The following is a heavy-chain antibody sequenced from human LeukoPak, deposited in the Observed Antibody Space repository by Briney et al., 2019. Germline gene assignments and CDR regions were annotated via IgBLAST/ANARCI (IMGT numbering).Heavy chain of an antibody. CDR1: GFTFSSYW. J-gene: IGHJ6*02. CDR3: ARGGGSGWPRGLDV. CDR2: LNSDGSTT. Sequence: QPGGSLRLSCAASGFTFSSYWMHWVRQAPGKGLVWVSRLNSDGSTTSYADSVQGRFTISRDNAQNTLYLQMNSLRADDTAVYYCARGGGSGWPRGLDVWGQGTTVTVSS. D-gene: IGHD6-19*01. V-gene: IGHV3-74*01.